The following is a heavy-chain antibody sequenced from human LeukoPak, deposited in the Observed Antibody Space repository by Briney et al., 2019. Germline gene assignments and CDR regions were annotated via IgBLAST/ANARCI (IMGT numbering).Heavy chain of an antibody. D-gene: IGHD3-22*01. V-gene: IGHV1-2*02. CDR1: GYTFTGYY. CDR2: INPNSGGT. J-gene: IGHJ4*02. CDR3: ARGYYDSSGYLIDC. Sequence: ASVKVSCKASGYTFTGYYMHWVRQAPGQGLEWMGWINPNSGGTNYAQKFQGRVTMTRDTSISTAYMELSRLRSDDTAVYYCARGYYDSSGYLIDCWGQGTLVTVSS.